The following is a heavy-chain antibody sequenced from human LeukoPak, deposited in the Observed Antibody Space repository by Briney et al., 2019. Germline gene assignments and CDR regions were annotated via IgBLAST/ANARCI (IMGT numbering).Heavy chain of an antibody. CDR1: GGSISSYY. J-gene: IGHJ6*03. V-gene: IGHV4-59*01. Sequence: SKTLPLTCTVSGGSISSYYWSWIRQPPGKGLEWIGYIYYSGSTNYNPSLKSRVTISVDTSKNQFSLKLSSVTAADTAVYYCARAPGSYYYYYYMDVWGKGTTVTISS. CDR3: ARAPGSYYYYYYMDV. CDR2: IYYSGST. D-gene: IGHD1-26*01.